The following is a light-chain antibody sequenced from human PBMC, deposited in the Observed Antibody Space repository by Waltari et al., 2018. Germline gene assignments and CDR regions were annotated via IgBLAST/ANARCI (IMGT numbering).Light chain of an antibody. CDR1: QSVLSRSDSKNF. CDR3: QQYYSTPPT. V-gene: IGKV4-1*01. Sequence: DIVMTQSPDSLAVSLGERATINCTSTQSVLSRSDSKNFLAWYQQKPRQSPKLLIHWASTRESGVPDRFSGSGSGTDFALTISTLQGEDVAVYYCQQYYSTPPTFGQGTKVEIK. J-gene: IGKJ1*01. CDR2: WAS.